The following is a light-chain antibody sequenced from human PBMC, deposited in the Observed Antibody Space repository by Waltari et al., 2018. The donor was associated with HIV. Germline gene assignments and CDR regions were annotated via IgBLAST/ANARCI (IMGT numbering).Light chain of an antibody. Sequence: QSALTQPASVSGSPGPSITISCTAPSTDVGTYNSVSWYQQHPGKAPKLIIYEVSTRPSGISDRFSGSKSDNAASLTIAALQPEDEADYYCSSYTNTNISFGGGTKLTVL. V-gene: IGLV2-14*01. J-gene: IGLJ2*01. CDR3: SSYTNTNIS. CDR2: EVS. CDR1: STDVGTYNS.